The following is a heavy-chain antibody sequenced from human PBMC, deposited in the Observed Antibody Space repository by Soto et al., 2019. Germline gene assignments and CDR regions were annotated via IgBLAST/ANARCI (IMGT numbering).Heavy chain of an antibody. J-gene: IGHJ4*02. D-gene: IGHD3-3*01. CDR3: NSYPDFWGGHTPL. V-gene: IGHV3-15*07. CDR1: GFSITNTW. CDR2: VTSKADGGTA. Sequence: EVQLVESGGGLVQPGGSLRLSCAASGFSITNTWMHWFRQAPGKGLEWVGRVTSKADGGTADYAAPVKGRFTVSRDDSKNTQYLQMNSLKMEDTAVYYCNSYPDFWGGHTPLWGQGTLVTVSS.